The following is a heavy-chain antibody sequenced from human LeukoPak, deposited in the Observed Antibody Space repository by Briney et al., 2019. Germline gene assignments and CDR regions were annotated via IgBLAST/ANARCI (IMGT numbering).Heavy chain of an antibody. CDR3: RRDPNYDTPRTYLPY. D-gene: IGHD3-16*01. Sequence: GAAVKVSFKASLYTFTTYYRYGVRQAPAQGLEWMGIVNPNDCSTSYPQKFQGRVTITTQKSTSTVDVDLNSMRPDGAPGSYCRRDPNYDTPRTYLPYWGQGTLVTVSS. CDR2: VNPNDCST. J-gene: IGHJ1*01. V-gene: IGHV1-46*01. CDR1: LYTFTTYY.